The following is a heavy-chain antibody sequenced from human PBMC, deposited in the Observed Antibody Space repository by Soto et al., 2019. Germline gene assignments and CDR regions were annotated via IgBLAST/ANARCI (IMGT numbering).Heavy chain of an antibody. V-gene: IGHV4-59*08. CDR2: IYYSGST. D-gene: IGHD3-10*01. CDR1: GGSISSYY. J-gene: IGHJ4*02. CDR3: ARRAGFGEFDY. Sequence: SETLSLTCTVSGGSISSYYWSWIRQPPGKGLEWIGYIYYSGSTNYNPSLKSRVTISVDTSKTQFSLKLSSVTAADTAVYYCARRAGFGEFDYWGQGTLVTVSS.